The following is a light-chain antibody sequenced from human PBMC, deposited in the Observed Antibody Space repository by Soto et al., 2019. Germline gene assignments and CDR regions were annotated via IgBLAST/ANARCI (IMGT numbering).Light chain of an antibody. CDR1: QSVSSSY. Sequence: EIVLTQSPGTLSLSPGERATLSCRASQSVSSSYLAWYQQKPGQAPRLLIYGASSRATGIPDRFSGSGSGTDFTLTISRLVPEDFAVYYCQQYGSSPPIAFGQGTRLEIK. V-gene: IGKV3-20*01. CDR2: GAS. CDR3: QQYGSSPPIA. J-gene: IGKJ5*01.